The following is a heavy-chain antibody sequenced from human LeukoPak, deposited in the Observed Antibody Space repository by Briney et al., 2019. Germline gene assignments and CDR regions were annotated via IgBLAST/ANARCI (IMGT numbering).Heavy chain of an antibody. CDR2: IQYDGSNK. CDR3: AKDLIY. V-gene: IGHV3-30*02. Sequence: PGGSLRLSRAASGFTFSSYGMHWVRQAPGKGLEWVAFIQYDGSNKYYADSVKGRFTISRDNSKNTLYLQMNSLRAEDTAVYYCAKDLIYWGQGTLVTVSS. CDR1: GFTFSSYG. J-gene: IGHJ4*02.